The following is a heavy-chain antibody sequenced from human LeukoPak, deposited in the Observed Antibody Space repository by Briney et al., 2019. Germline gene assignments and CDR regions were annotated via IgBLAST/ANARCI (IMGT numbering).Heavy chain of an antibody. CDR1: GYTFTGYY. Sequence: ASVKVSCKASGYTFTGYYMHWVRQAPGQGLEWMGWINPNSGGTNYAQKFQGRVTMTRDTSISTAYMELSRLRSDDTAVYYCARAPDYGGKTAGDYWGQGTLVTVSS. V-gene: IGHV1-2*02. D-gene: IGHD4-23*01. CDR3: ARAPDYGGKTAGDY. J-gene: IGHJ4*02. CDR2: INPNSGGT.